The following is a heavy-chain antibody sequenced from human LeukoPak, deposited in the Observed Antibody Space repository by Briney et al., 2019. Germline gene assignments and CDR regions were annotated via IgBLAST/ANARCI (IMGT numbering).Heavy chain of an antibody. V-gene: IGHV1-2*02. CDR3: ARGDPSMIVVGPQPFDY. J-gene: IGHJ4*02. Sequence: ASVKVSCKASGYTFTGYYMHWVRQAPGQGLEWMGWINPNSGGTNYAQKFQGRVTMTRDTSISTAYMELSRLRSDDTAVYYCARGDPSMIVVGPQPFDYWGQGTLVTVSS. CDR1: GYTFTGYY. CDR2: INPNSGGT. D-gene: IGHD3-22*01.